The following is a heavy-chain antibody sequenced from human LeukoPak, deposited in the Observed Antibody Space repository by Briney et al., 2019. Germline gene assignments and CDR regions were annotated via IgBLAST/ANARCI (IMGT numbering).Heavy chain of an antibody. Sequence: GESLKISCKGSGYRFNAYWIAXGRQMPGKGLEXXXXXXXXXSDTRYSPSFQGQVTISADKTVRTAYLQWSSLKASDTAMYYCARPNITSYYDSRGYDAFDVWGQGTMVTVSS. J-gene: IGHJ3*01. CDR2: XXXXXSDT. CDR1: GYRFNAYW. CDR3: ARPNITSYYDSRGYDAFDV. V-gene: IGHV5-51*01. D-gene: IGHD3-22*01.